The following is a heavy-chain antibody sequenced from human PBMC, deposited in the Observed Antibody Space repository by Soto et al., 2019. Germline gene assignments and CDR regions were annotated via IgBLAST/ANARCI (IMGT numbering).Heavy chain of an antibody. CDR3: ARGQRFSDWFDP. Sequence: QVHLQESGPGLVKPSETLSLNCTVSGGTMNSYYWTWIRQPAGKGLEWIGRIYSSGSTKYNPSLQSRVTMSLETSKKQFSLRLTPVTSADTAVYYCARGQRFSDWFDPWGQGTLVTVSS. CDR1: GGTMNSYY. J-gene: IGHJ5*02. D-gene: IGHD3-3*01. CDR2: IYSSGST. V-gene: IGHV4-4*07.